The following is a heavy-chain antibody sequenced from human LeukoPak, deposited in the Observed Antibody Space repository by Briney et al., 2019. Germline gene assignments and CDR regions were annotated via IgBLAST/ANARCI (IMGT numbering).Heavy chain of an antibody. J-gene: IGHJ4*02. CDR1: GFPFRCYR. CDR2: INRSNWYL. D-gene: IGHD5-12*01. CDR3: ADIRSGY. Sequence: GGSLSLSCAASGFPFRCYRMNWLRQAPGRGLAGVSSINRSNWYLYYADSVKGRFTIYRDNAKNSLYLQTNSLRAEYTAVYDCADIRSGYWGQGTLVTVSS. V-gene: IGHV3-21*04.